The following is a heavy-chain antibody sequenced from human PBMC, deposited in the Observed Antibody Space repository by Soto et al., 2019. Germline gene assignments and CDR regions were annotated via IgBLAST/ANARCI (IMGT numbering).Heavy chain of an antibody. CDR2: IIPIFGTA. D-gene: IGHD2-2*01. Sequence: QVQLVQSGAEVKKPGSSVNVSCKASGGTFSSYAISWVRQAPGQGLEWMGGIIPIFGTANYAQKFQGRVTITADKSTSTAYMELSSLRSEDTAVYYCARGCSSTSCYRGPNWFDPWGQGTLVTVSS. J-gene: IGHJ5*02. CDR3: ARGCSSTSCYRGPNWFDP. CDR1: GGTFSSYA. V-gene: IGHV1-69*06.